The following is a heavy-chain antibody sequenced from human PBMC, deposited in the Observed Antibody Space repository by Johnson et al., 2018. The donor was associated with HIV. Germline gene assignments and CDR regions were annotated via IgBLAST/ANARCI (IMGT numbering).Heavy chain of an antibody. CDR3: ARVGGYSDWSLGLVMDAFDM. D-gene: IGHD6-19*01. J-gene: IGHJ3*02. CDR1: GFTFSSYD. V-gene: IGHV3-13*01. Sequence: VQLVESGGGLVKPGGSLRLSCAASGFTFSSYDMHWVRQATGKGLEWVSAIGTAGDTYYPGSVKGRFTISRDNAKNSLYLQMNSLRAGDTSLYYCARVGGYSDWSLGLVMDAFDMWGQGTMVTVSS. CDR2: IGTAGDT.